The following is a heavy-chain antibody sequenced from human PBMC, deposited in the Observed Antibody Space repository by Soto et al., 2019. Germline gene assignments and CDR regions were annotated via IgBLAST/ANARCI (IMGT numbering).Heavy chain of an antibody. CDR2: ISGSGGST. CDR1: GFTFSDFA. J-gene: IGHJ4*02. Sequence: EVQLLESGGGLVQPGGSLRLSCAASGFTFSDFAMNWVRQAPGKGLEWVSTISGSGGSTYYADSVKGRFTISRDNSKNTLYLQMNSLRAEDTAVYYCAKSAGSIVGARDYWGQGTLVTVSS. CDR3: AKSAGSIVGARDY. D-gene: IGHD1-26*01. V-gene: IGHV3-23*01.